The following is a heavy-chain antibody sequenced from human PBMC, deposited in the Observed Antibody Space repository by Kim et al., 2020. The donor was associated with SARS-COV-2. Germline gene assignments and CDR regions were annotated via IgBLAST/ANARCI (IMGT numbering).Heavy chain of an antibody. V-gene: IGHV3-48*02. D-gene: IGHD6-19*01. CDR1: GFTFSSYS. J-gene: IGHJ3*01. CDR2: ISSSSSTI. Sequence: GGSLRLSCAASGFTFSSYSMNWVRQAPGKGLEWVSYISSSSSTIYYADSGKGRFTISRDNAKNSLYLQMNSLRDEDTAVYYCARDHDSSGSPRGSLWGQGTMVTVSS. CDR3: ARDHDSSGSPRGSL.